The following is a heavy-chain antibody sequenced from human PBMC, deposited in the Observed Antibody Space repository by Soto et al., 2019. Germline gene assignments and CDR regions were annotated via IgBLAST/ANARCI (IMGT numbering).Heavy chain of an antibody. J-gene: IGHJ4*02. CDR3: AKTRYCSGGSCYGEFDY. V-gene: IGHV3-23*01. D-gene: IGHD2-15*01. CDR1: GFTFSSYA. Sequence: GSLRLSCAASGFTFSSYAMSWVRQAPGKGLEWVSAISGSGYTTYYADSVKGRFTISRDNSKTTLYLQMNSLRAEDTAVYYCAKTRYCSGGSCYGEFDYWGQGTLVTVSS. CDR2: ISGSGYTT.